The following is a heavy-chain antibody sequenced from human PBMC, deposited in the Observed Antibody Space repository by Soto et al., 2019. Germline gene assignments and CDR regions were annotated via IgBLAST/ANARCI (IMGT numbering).Heavy chain of an antibody. CDR3: ARGITIVRGVQSAFDY. CDR1: GGTFSSYA. V-gene: IGHV1-69*13. D-gene: IGHD3-10*01. CDR2: IIPIFGTA. J-gene: IGHJ4*02. Sequence: SVKVSCKASGGTFSSYAISWVRQAPGPGLEWMGGIIPIFGTANYAQKFQGRVTITADESTSTAYIELSSLRSEDTAVYYCARGITIVRGVQSAFDYWGQGTLVTVSS.